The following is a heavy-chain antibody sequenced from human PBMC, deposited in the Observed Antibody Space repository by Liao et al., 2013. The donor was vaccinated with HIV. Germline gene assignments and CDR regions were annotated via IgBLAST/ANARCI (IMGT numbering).Heavy chain of an antibody. CDR3: ARERRDYYYYYMDV. J-gene: IGHJ6*03. Sequence: QVQLQQWGAGLLKPSETLSLTCAVYGGSFSAYYWSWIRQPPGKGLEWIGEINHSGSTNYNPSLKSRVTISVDTSKNQFSLKLSSVTAADTAVYYCARERRDYYYYYMDVWGKGTTVTVSS. CDR1: GGSFSAYY. V-gene: IGHV4-34*01. CDR2: INHSGST. D-gene: IGHD1-1*01.